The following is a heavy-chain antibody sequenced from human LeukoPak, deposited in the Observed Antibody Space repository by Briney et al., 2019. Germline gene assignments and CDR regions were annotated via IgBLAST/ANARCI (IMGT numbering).Heavy chain of an antibody. CDR2: IYYSGST. V-gene: IGHV4-59*01. J-gene: IGHJ4*02. D-gene: IGHD1-26*01. Sequence: SETLSLTCTVSGGSISSYYWSWIRQPPGKGLEWIGYIYYSGSTNYNPSLKSRVTISVDTSKNQFSLKLSSVTAADTAVYYCARGLIVGATTDYWGQGTLVTVSS. CDR3: ARGLIVGATTDY. CDR1: GGSISSYY.